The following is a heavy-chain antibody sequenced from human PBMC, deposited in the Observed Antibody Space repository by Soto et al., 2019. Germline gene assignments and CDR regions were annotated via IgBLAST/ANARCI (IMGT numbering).Heavy chain of an antibody. CDR1: GFTFSSYA. CDR2: VSAGGDMT. J-gene: IGHJ6*02. V-gene: IGHV3-23*01. D-gene: IGHD3-10*01. CDR3: ERGDRVCPAASASEYYPGLDV. Sequence: DVQLLESGGHLVQPGGSLRLSCAASGFTFSSYAMSWVRHAPGKGLEWVSSVSAGGDMTYYSDSVKGRLTITQDDSNNPLFLGMNSMRIEHTALYYCERGDRVCPAASASEYYPGLDVRAHGAKVTV.